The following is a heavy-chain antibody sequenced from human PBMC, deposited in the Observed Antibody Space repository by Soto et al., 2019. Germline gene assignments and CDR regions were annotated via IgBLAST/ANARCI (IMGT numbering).Heavy chain of an antibody. J-gene: IGHJ6*02. CDR2: IYYSGST. V-gene: IGHV4-31*03. Sequence: LSLTCTVSGGSISSGGYYWSWIRQHPGKGLEWIGYIYYSGSTYYNPSLKSRATISVDTSKNQFSLKLSSVTAADTAVYYCARDVGELHYYYYGMDVWSQGTTVTVSS. CDR3: ARDVGELHYYYYGMDV. D-gene: IGHD3-16*01. CDR1: GGSISSGGYY.